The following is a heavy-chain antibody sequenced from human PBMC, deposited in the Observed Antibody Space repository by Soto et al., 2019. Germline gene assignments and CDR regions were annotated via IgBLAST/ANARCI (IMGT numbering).Heavy chain of an antibody. J-gene: IGHJ5*02. Sequence: PVGLQSLSWTAAGGTFRSYARILIGQAQGKGLEWVSAISGSGGSTYYADSVKGRFTISRDNSKNTLYLQMNSLRAEDTAVYYCAKVPKPHLNWHWGGNWFDPWVQGTLVPGSS. CDR2: ISGSGGST. V-gene: IGHV3-23*01. CDR1: GGTFRSYA. CDR3: AKVPKPHLNWHWGGNWFDP. D-gene: IGHD1-7*01.